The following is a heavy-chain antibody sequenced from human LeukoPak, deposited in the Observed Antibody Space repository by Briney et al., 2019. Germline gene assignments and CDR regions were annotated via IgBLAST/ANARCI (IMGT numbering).Heavy chain of an antibody. Sequence: GGSLRLSCAASGFPFSSYEMNWVRQAPGKGLEWVSYISSSGNAIYYADSVKGRFTISRDNAKNSLYLQMNSLRAEDTALYYCASGGIYYGAAFDFWGQGTLVTVSS. CDR1: GFPFSSYE. V-gene: IGHV3-48*03. CDR2: ISSSGNAI. CDR3: ASGGIYYGAAFDF. J-gene: IGHJ4*02. D-gene: IGHD1-26*01.